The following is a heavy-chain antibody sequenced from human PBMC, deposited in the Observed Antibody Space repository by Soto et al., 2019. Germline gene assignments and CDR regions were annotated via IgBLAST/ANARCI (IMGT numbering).Heavy chain of an antibody. V-gene: IGHV3-11*05. CDR2: ISTSSSYT. CDR3: ARLGLTGYFDY. CDR1: GFTFSDHY. J-gene: IGHJ4*02. Sequence: QVQLVESGGGLVKPGGSLRLSCVASGFTFSDHYMTWIRQAPGKGLEWLSYISTSSSYTNYADSVKGRFTSSRDNAMNSLSLQMNSLRAEDTAVYYCARLGLTGYFDYWGQGTLVTVSS.